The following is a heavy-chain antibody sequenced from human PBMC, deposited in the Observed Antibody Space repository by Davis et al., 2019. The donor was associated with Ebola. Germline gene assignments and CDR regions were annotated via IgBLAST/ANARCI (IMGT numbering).Heavy chain of an antibody. CDR3: ATCRGDCGGDFDI. CDR1: GYSFISHD. Sequence: ASVKVSCKASGYSFISHDINWVRKASGQRHEWMGWMSPNTGNTGLEQKFQGRLTMTRDTTISTAYMELSSLRSEDTAVYYCATCRGDCGGDFDIWGQGTMVTVSS. CDR2: MSPNTGNT. V-gene: IGHV1-8*01. D-gene: IGHD2-21*02. J-gene: IGHJ3*02.